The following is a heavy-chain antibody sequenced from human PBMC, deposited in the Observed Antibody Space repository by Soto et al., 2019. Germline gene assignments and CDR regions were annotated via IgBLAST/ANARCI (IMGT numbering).Heavy chain of an antibody. CDR3: ARPWMYYGDYVIDAFDI. Sequence: QLQLQESGPGLVKPSETLSLTCTVSGGSISSSSYYWGWIRQPPGKGLEWIGSIYYSGSTYYNPSLKSRVTLSVDTSKNQFSLKLSSVTAADSAVYYCARPWMYYGDYVIDAFDIWGQATMVSVSS. CDR2: IYYSGST. J-gene: IGHJ3*02. D-gene: IGHD4-17*01. V-gene: IGHV4-39*01. CDR1: GGSISSSSYY.